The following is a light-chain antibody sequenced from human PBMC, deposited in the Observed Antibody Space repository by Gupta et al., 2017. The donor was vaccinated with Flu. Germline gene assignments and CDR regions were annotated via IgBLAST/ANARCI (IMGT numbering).Light chain of an antibody. CDR3: QQYLNLRT. V-gene: IGKV3-15*01. CDR1: QSVFSS. CDR2: GAS. J-gene: IGKJ1*01. Sequence: FPDTLSVSPGERATLSCRASQSVFSSLAWYQQKPGQAPRLLIYGASTRATGIPARFSGRGSGTEFILTISSLQSDDIALYYCQQYLNLRTFGPGTKVEIQ.